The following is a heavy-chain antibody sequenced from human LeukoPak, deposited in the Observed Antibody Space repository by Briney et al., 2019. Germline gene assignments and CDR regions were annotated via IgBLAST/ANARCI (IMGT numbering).Heavy chain of an antibody. D-gene: IGHD6-19*01. CDR1: GGSFSGYY. CDR3: ARGGVAVAPFDY. Sequence: SETLSLTCAVYGGSFSGYYWSWIRQPPGKGLEWIGEINHSGSTNYNPSLKSRVTISVDTSKNQFSLKLSSVTAADTAVHYCARGGVAVAPFDYWGQGTLVTVSS. V-gene: IGHV4-34*01. J-gene: IGHJ4*02. CDR2: INHSGST.